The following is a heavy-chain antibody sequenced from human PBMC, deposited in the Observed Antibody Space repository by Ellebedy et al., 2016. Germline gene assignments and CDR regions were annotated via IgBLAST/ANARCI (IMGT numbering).Heavy chain of an antibody. J-gene: IGHJ4*02. Sequence: GESLKISXAASGFAFNTYWMHWVRQVPGKGLEWVSHINGDGSSTTYADSVKGRFTISRDNSRNTLHLQMNSLRVDDTAVYYCRPGHYADYWGQGTLVTVSS. V-gene: IGHV3-74*01. CDR1: GFAFNTYW. CDR3: RPGHYADY. CDR2: INGDGSST.